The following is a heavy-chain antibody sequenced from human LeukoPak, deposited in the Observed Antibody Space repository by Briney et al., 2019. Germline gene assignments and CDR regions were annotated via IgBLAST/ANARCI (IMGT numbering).Heavy chain of an antibody. J-gene: IGHJ4*02. CDR2: VSSTGGTM. V-gene: IGHV3-48*02. CDR1: GFTFSSYA. Sequence: PGGSLRLSCAASGFTFSSYAMNWVRQAPGKGLDWVAFVSSTGGTMYYAASVKGRFSISRDSAKNSLYLQMNSLRDEDTAVYYCARAVTTVTRGGLVFDYWGQGTLVTVSS. D-gene: IGHD4-17*01. CDR3: ARAVTTVTRGGLVFDY.